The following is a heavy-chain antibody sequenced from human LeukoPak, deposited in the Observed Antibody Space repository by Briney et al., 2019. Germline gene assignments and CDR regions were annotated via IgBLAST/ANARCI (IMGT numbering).Heavy chain of an antibody. J-gene: IGHJ5*02. CDR1: GGSISSYY. D-gene: IGHD4-17*01. CDR3: ARAGDYGDYVGWFDP. V-gene: IGHV4-4*07. CDR2: IHTSGST. Sequence: SETLFLTCTVSGGSISSYYWSWIRQPAGKGLEWIGRIHTSGSTNYTPSLKSRVTMSVDTSKKQFSLKLTSVTAADTAVYYCARAGDYGDYVGWFDPWGQGTLVTVSS.